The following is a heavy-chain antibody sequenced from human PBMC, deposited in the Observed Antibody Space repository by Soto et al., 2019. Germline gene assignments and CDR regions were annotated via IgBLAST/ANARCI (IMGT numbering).Heavy chain of an antibody. J-gene: IGHJ3*02. CDR1: GFTFSSYA. V-gene: IGHV3-23*01. Sequence: EVQLLESGGDLVQPGGSLRLSCAASGFTFSSYAMSYVRQAPGKGLEWVSVISGNGGNTNYADSVKGRFTISRDNSKKTVDLQMNSLRAEDTAVYYCAKGLSSTVFGVDTVFDIWGQGTMVTVSS. D-gene: IGHD3-3*01. CDR3: AKGLSSTVFGVDTVFDI. CDR2: ISGNGGNT.